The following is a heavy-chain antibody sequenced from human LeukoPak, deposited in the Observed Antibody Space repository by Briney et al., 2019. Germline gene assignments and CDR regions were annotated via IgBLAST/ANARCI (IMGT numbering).Heavy chain of an antibody. CDR1: GGSISGGAYS. CDR3: ARDVYYYDSSGYPGGFDY. Sequence: SQTLSLTCAVSGGSISGGAYSWSWIRQPPGKGLEWIGYIYYSGSTYYNPSLKSRVTISVDTSKNQFSLKLSSVTAADTAVYYCARDVYYYDSSGYPGGFDYWGQGTLVTVSS. D-gene: IGHD3-22*01. V-gene: IGHV4-30-4*01. CDR2: IYYSGST. J-gene: IGHJ4*02.